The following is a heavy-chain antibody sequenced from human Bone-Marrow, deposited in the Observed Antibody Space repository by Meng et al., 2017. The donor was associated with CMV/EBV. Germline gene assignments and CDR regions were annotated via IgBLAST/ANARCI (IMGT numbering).Heavy chain of an antibody. CDR3: ARSVLMVYAILDYYYGMDV. Sequence: GESLKISCAASGFTFSSYSMNWVRQAPGKGLEWVSSISSSSSYIYYADSVKGRFTISRDNAKNSLYLQMNSLRAEDTAVYYCARSVLMVYAILDYYYGMDVWGQGTTVTVSS. CDR2: ISSSSSYI. D-gene: IGHD2-8*01. J-gene: IGHJ6*02. V-gene: IGHV3-21*01. CDR1: GFTFSSYS.